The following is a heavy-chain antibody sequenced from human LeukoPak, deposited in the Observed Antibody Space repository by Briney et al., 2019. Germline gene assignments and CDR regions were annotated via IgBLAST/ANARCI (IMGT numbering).Heavy chain of an antibody. Sequence: SETLSLTCTVSGGSISSGSYYWSWIRQPAGKGLEWIGRIETSGFINYNPSLKSRVTISVDRSKNQFSLKLSSVTAADTAVYFCARAEVGTTYHYDNSGYYHLIWGQGTLVTVSS. CDR2: IETSGFI. V-gene: IGHV4-61*02. D-gene: IGHD3-22*01. J-gene: IGHJ4*02. CDR1: GGSISSGSYY. CDR3: ARAEVGTTYHYDNSGYYHLI.